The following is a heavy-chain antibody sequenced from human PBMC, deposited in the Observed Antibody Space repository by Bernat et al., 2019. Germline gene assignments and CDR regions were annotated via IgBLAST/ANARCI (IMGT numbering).Heavy chain of an antibody. CDR1: GFTFSDYY. V-gene: IGHV3-11*06. CDR3: ARVAYYDFWSGYQKGGYFDL. D-gene: IGHD3-3*01. J-gene: IGHJ2*01. Sequence: QVQLVESGGGLVKPGGSLRLSCAASGFTFSDYYMLWIRQAPGKGLEWVSYIRSSGSYKNYADSVKGRFTISRDNAKNSLYLQMNSLRAEDTAVYYCARVAYYDFWSGYQKGGYFDLWGRGTLVTVSS. CDR2: IRSSGSYK.